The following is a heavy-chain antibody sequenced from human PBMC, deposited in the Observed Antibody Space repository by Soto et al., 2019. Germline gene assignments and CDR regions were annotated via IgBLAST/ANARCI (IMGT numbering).Heavy chain of an antibody. CDR2: ISYDGSNK. CDR1: GFTFSSYA. D-gene: IGHD6-19*01. Sequence: GGSLRLSCAASGFTFSSYATSWVRQAPGKGLEWVAVISYDGSNKYYADSVKGRFTISRDNSKNTLYLQMNSLRAEDTAVYYCAKDLGGQWLVYWFDPWGQGTLVTVSS. CDR3: AKDLGGQWLVYWFDP. J-gene: IGHJ5*02. V-gene: IGHV3-30*18.